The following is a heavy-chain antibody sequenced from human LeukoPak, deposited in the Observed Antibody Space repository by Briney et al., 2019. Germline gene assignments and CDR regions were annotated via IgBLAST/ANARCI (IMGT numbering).Heavy chain of an antibody. CDR3: ASETGSYSPFDF. CDR1: GGSISSSHY. CDR2: IYYGGVT. D-gene: IGHD1-26*01. Sequence: SETLSLTCTVSGGSISSSHYWGWIRQPPGRGLEWIGNIYYGGVTYYNPSLKSRVTISTDTSKNHFSLRLSSVTAADTAVYYCASETGSYSPFDFWGQGTLVTVSS. V-gene: IGHV4-39*02. J-gene: IGHJ4*02.